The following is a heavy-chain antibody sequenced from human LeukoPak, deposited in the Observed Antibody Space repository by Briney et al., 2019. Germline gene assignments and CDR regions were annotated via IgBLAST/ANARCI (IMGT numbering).Heavy chain of an antibody. J-gene: IGHJ5*02. V-gene: IGHV4-61*02. CDR2: IYTSGST. CDR3: ARGGGVGATYWFDP. CDR1: GGSISSGSYY. D-gene: IGHD1-26*01. Sequence: SETLSLTCTVSGGSISSGSYYWRWIRQPAGKGLEWIGRIYTSGSTNYNPSLKSRITISVDTSKNQFSLKLSSVTAADTAVYYCARGGGVGATYWFDPWGQGTLVTVSS.